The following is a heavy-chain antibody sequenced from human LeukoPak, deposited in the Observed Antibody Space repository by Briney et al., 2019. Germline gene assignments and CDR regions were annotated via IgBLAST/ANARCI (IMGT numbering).Heavy chain of an antibody. CDR1: GDSVSSNSAA. D-gene: IGHD1-1*01. CDR2: SYYRSKWYN. Sequence: QTLALTCAISGDSVSSNSAAWNWIRRSPSRGLEWLGRSYYRSKWYNDYAVSVKSRITITPDTSKNQFSLQLNSVTPEDTAVYYCARDPTWNDGAFDVWGQGTMVTVS. CDR3: ARDPTWNDGAFDV. V-gene: IGHV6-1*01. J-gene: IGHJ3*01.